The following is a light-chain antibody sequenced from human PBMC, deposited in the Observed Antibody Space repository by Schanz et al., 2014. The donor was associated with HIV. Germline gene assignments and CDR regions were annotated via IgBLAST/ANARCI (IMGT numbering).Light chain of an antibody. CDR2: AAT. Sequence: IQMAQSPSSLSASLGDRVAITCRASQNITDHLTWYQQKTGRPPKLLIYAATVLHPGVPSRFSGSGSGTDFTLTISSLQPDDFATYYCQQYYTYPVTFGPGTKVDI. V-gene: IGKV1-6*01. J-gene: IGKJ3*01. CDR1: QNITDH. CDR3: QQYYTYPVT.